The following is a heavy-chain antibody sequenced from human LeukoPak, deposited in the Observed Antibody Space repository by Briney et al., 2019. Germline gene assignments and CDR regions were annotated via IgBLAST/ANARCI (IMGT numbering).Heavy chain of an antibody. Sequence: GGSLRLSCAASGFTFSSYAMHWVRQAPGKGLEWVAVISYDGSNKYYADSVKGRFTISRDNSKSTLYLQMNSLRAEDTAVYICAREGEAFDYWGQGTLVTVSS. CDR1: GFTFSSYA. CDR3: AREGEAFDY. CDR2: ISYDGSNK. J-gene: IGHJ4*02. D-gene: IGHD2-21*01. V-gene: IGHV3-30*04.